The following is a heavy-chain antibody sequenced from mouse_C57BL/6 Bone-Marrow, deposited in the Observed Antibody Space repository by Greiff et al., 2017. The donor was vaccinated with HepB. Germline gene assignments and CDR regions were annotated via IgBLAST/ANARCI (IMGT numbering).Heavy chain of an antibody. CDR3: ARKGIYYGAMDY. V-gene: IGHV1-80*01. CDR2: IYPGDGDT. J-gene: IGHJ4*01. CDR1: GYAFSSYW. D-gene: IGHD2-1*01. Sequence: VQLQQSGAELVKPGASVKISCKASGYAFSSYWMNWVKPRPGKGLEWIGQIYPGDGDTNYNGKFKGKATLTADKSSSTAYMQLSSLTSEDSAVYFCARKGIYYGAMDYWGQGTSVTVSS.